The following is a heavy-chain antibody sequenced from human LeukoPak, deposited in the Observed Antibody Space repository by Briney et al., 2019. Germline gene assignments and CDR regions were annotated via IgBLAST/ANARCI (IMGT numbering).Heavy chain of an antibody. Sequence: PGGSLRLSCAGSGFTFSNYWMHWVRQAPGKGLGWVSGISNDGSSTNYADSVKGRFTISRDNAKNTLYLQMDSLRDEDTAVYYCGLSMVRALSPDYWGQGTLVTVSS. CDR1: GFTFSNYW. J-gene: IGHJ4*02. D-gene: IGHD3-10*01. CDR3: GLSMVRALSPDY. CDR2: ISNDGSST. V-gene: IGHV3-74*01.